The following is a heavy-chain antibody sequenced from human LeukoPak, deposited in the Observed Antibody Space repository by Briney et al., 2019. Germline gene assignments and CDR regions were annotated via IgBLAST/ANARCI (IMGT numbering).Heavy chain of an antibody. CDR1: GQSSTSYW. CDR3: ARHAYCSSTSCYTPFDY. V-gene: IGHV5-51*01. J-gene: IGHJ4*02. CDR2: IYPGDSDT. D-gene: IGHD2-2*02. Sequence: GESLQISCKGSGQSSTSYWIGWVRQMPGKGLEWIGIIYPGDSDTRYSPSFRGQVTISADKSISTAYLQWSSLKASDTAMYYCARHAYCSSTSCYTPFDYWGQGTLVTVSS.